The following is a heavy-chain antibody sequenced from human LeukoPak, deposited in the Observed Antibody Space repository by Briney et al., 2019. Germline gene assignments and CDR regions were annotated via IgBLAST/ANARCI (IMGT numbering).Heavy chain of an antibody. J-gene: IGHJ4*02. CDR1: EDSVSSNISA. D-gene: IGHD7-27*01. CDR3: ARDHSGDIDY. CDR2: TSYRSKWFN. Sequence: SQTLSLTCAISEDSVSSNISAWNWVRQSPSRGLEWLGRTSYRSKWFNDYALSVKGRITINPDTSKNQFSLHLNSVTPEDTAIYYCARDHSGDIDYWGQGTVTTVTS. V-gene: IGHV6-1*01.